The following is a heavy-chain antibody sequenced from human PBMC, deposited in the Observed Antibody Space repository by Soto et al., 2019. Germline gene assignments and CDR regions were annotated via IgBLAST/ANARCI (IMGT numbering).Heavy chain of an antibody. Sequence: EVQLVESGGGLVQPGGSLRLSCATSGFTFKSYWMHWVRQAPGKGLVWVSGINSDGSATIYADSVKGRFTISRDNAKNTLYLQMCSLRAEDTAVYYCASPRPPCDPTCYASPDFWGQGTLVTVSS. CDR3: ASPRPPCDPTCYASPDF. D-gene: IGHD2-2*01. V-gene: IGHV3-74*01. J-gene: IGHJ4*02. CDR2: INSDGSAT. CDR1: GFTFKSYW.